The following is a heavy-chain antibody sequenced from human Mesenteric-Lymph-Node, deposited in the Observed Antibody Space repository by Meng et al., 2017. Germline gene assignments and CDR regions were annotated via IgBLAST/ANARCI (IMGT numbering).Heavy chain of an antibody. J-gene: IGHJ4*02. CDR1: GSTFSSYW. Sequence: GESLKISCVASGSTFSSYWMSWVRQAPGKGLEWVASIKEDGSVKYYVDSVKGRFTISRDNAKNSLYLQMNSLRAEDTAVYYCASDSSSWYYFDYWGQGTLVTVSS. CDR3: ASDSSSWYYFDY. D-gene: IGHD6-13*01. V-gene: IGHV3-7*01. CDR2: IKEDGSVK.